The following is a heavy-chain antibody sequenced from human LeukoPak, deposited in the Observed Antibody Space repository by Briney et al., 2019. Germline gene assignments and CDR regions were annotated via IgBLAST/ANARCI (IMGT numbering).Heavy chain of an antibody. CDR3: AREGQGGPFDY. CDR1: GFTVSSNY. V-gene: IGHV3-66*01. D-gene: IGHD2-15*01. CDR2: IYSGGST. J-gene: IGHJ4*02. Sequence: GGSLRLSCAASGFTVSSNYMSWGRQAPGKGLEWVSVIYSGGSTYYPNSVKSRFTISRDNSTNTLYLQMNSLRAEDTAVYYCAREGQGGPFDYWGQGTLVTVSS.